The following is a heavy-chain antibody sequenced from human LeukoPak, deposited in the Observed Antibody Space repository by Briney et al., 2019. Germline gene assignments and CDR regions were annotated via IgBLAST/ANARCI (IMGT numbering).Heavy chain of an antibody. D-gene: IGHD3-22*01. CDR2: ISGSGGST. V-gene: IGHV3-23*01. J-gene: IGHJ4*02. CDR3: AKKNGCSSGYYLYYFDY. Sequence: GGSLRLSCAASGSTFSSYAMSWVRQAPGKGLEWVSAISGSGGSTYYADSVKGRFTISRDNSKNTLYLQLNGLRDEDTAIYYCAKKNGCSSGYYLYYFDYWGQGTLVTVSS. CDR1: GSTFSSYA.